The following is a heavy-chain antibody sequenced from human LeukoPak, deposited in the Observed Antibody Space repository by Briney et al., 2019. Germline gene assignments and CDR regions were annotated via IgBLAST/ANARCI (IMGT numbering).Heavy chain of an antibody. CDR3: AKDLDYDYVSGGGNWFDP. D-gene: IGHD3-16*01. V-gene: IGHV3-23*01. Sequence: PGGSLRLSCAASGFTFSSYAMSWVRQAPGKGLEWVSAISGSGGSTYYADSVKGRFTISRDNSKNTLYLQMNSLRAEDTAVYYCAKDLDYDYVSGGGNWFDPWGQGPRSPSPQ. CDR2: ISGSGGST. CDR1: GFTFSSYA. J-gene: IGHJ5*02.